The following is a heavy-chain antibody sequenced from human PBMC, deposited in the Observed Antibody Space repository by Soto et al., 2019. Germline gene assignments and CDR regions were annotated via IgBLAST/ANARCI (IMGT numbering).Heavy chain of an antibody. J-gene: IGHJ4*02. V-gene: IGHV1-18*01. D-gene: IGHD5-12*01. CDR3: ARLPSGYDCAY. CDR2: ISAYNGNT. CDR1: GYTFTSYG. Sequence: QVQLVQSGAEVKKPGASVKVSCKASGYTFTSYGINWVRQAPGQGLEWMGWISAYNGNTHYAQKLQGRVTMTTDTSTSTAYMELRRLRSDDTAVSYGARLPSGYDCAYWGQGTLVTVSS.